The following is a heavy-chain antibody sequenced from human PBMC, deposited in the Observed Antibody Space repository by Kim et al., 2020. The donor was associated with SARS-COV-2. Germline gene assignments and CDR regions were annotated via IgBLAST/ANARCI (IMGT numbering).Heavy chain of an antibody. CDR3: TTGTPQASIGYCTNGVCYIPDY. V-gene: IGHV3-15*01. J-gene: IGHJ4*02. Sequence: GGSLRLSCAASGFTFSNAWMSWVRQAPGKGLEWVGRIKSKTDGGTTDYAAPVKGRFTISRDDSKNTLYLQMNSLKTEDTAVYYCTTGTPQASIGYCTNGVCYIPDYWGQGTLVTVSS. D-gene: IGHD2-8*01. CDR2: IKSKTDGGTT. CDR1: GFTFSNAW.